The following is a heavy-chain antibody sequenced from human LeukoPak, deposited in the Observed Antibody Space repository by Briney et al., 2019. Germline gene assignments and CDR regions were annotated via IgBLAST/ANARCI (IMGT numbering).Heavy chain of an antibody. CDR1: GDSISSYY. J-gene: IGHJ4*02. V-gene: IGHV4-59*08. CDR3: ARHSPNTVVVTGGVDY. CDR2: IYYSGTT. D-gene: IGHD5-18*01. Sequence: SETLSLTCTVSGDSISSYYWSWIRQPPGKGLEWIGYIYYSGTTRSNPSLKSRVTISVDASKNQFSLRLSSVTAADTAVYYCARHSPNTVVVTGGVDYWGQGTLVAVSS.